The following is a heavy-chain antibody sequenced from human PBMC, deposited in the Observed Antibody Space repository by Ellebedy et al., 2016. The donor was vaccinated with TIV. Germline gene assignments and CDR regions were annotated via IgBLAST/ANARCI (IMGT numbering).Heavy chain of an antibody. CDR2: IYAGDSNT. CDR3: ARRPTHGPLACFDY. Sequence: KVSCKGSGYSFTNYWNGWLRHMPENGLEWLAIIYAGDSNTLYSPSFQGQVTISADKSIGTAYLQWSSLKASDSAMYYCARRPTHGPLACFDYWGQGILVTVS. J-gene: IGHJ4*02. CDR1: GYSFTNYW. V-gene: IGHV5-51*01.